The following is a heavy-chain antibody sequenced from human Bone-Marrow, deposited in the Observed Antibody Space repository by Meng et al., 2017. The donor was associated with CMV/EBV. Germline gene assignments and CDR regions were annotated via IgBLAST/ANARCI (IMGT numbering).Heavy chain of an antibody. J-gene: IGHJ4*02. D-gene: IGHD6-13*01. V-gene: IGHV4-34*01. Sequence: SETLSLTCAVYGGSFSGYYWSWIRQPPGKGLEWIGEINHSGSTNYNPSLKSRVTRSVDTSKNQFSLNLSSVTAADTAVYYCARVPYSSSWGYFDYWAKGTL. CDR1: GGSFSGYY. CDR3: ARVPYSSSWGYFDY. CDR2: INHSGST.